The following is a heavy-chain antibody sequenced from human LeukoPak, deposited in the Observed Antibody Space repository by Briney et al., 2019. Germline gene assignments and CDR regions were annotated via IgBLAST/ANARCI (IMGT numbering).Heavy chain of an antibody. D-gene: IGHD2-15*01. CDR3: ASETNCSGGSCYQT. CDR2: IWYGRSNK. J-gene: IGHJ5*02. Sequence: GGSLRLSCAASGFTFSSYGMHWVRQAPGKGLEWVAVIWYGRSNKYYADSVKGRFTISRDNSKNTLYLQMNSLRAEDTAVYYCASETNCSGGSCYQTWGQGTLVTVSS. V-gene: IGHV3-33*01. CDR1: GFTFSSYG.